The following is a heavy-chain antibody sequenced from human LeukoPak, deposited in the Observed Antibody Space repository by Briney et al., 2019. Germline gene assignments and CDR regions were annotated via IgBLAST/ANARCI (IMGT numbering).Heavy chain of an antibody. J-gene: IGHJ4*02. CDR3: ARATGIAAAY. D-gene: IGHD6-13*01. CDR1: GFTFSSYA. Sequence: GGSLRLSCAASGFTFSSYAMHWVRQAPGKGLEWVAVISYDGSNKYYADSVKGRFTISRDNSKNTLYLQMNSLRAEDTAVYYCARATGIAAAYWGQGTLVTVSS. CDR2: ISYDGSNK. V-gene: IGHV3-30-3*01.